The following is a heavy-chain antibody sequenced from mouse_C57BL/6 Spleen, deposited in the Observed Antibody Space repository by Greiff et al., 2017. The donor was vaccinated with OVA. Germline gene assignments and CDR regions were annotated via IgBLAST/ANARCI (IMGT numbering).Heavy chain of an antibody. CDR2: IYPRSGNT. V-gene: IGHV1-81*01. J-gene: IGHJ3*01. CDR1: GYTFTSYG. CDR3: AREGRFYYDYDGFAY. D-gene: IGHD2-4*01. Sequence: QVQLQQSGAELARPGASVKLSCKASGYTFTSYGISWVKQRTGQGLEWIGEIYPRSGNTYYNEKFKGKATLTADKSSSTAYMELRSLTSEDSAVYFCAREGRFYYDYDGFAYWGQGTLVTVSA.